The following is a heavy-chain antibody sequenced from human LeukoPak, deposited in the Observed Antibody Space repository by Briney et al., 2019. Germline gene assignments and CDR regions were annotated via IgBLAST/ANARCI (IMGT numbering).Heavy chain of an antibody. CDR3: AKFTSVGFWSGSYYMDV. J-gene: IGHJ6*03. D-gene: IGHD3-3*01. V-gene: IGHV3-23*01. Sequence: PGGSLRLSCAASGFTFSNYAMRWVRQAPGKGLEWVSGISGSGDSTYHADSVKGRFTVSRDNSKNTLYLQINSLRVEDTAVYYCAKFTSVGFWSGSYYMDVWGKGTTVTVSS. CDR2: ISGSGDST. CDR1: GFTFSNYA.